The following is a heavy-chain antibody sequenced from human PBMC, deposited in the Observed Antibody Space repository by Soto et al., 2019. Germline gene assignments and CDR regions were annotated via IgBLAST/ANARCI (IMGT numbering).Heavy chain of an antibody. CDR3: ARVVPGAEAWFGP. D-gene: IGHD1-26*01. CDR1: GYTFSNCG. V-gene: IGHV1-18*01. J-gene: IGHJ5*02. CDR2: ISLYSDGT. Sequence: ASVKFSCKTSGYTFSNCGITWVRQAPGQALEWLGWISLYSDGTNYAQKFQGRVSMTTDTSTTTAYMELRSLRSDGTAVYYCARVVPGAEAWFGPWGQGTLVTVSS.